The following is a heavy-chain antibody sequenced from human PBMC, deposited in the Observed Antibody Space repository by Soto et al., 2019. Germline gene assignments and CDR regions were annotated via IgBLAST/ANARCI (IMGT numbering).Heavy chain of an antibody. CDR2: ISSSSSYI. Sequence: GGSLRLSCAASGFTFSSYSMNWVRQAPGKGLEWVSSISSSSSYIYYADSVKGRFTISRDNAKNSLYLQMNSLRAEDTAVYYCARDITGGDCYFVRGCDYYYYYGMDVWGQGTTVTVSS. D-gene: IGHD2-21*02. CDR3: ARDITGGDCYFVRGCDYYYYYGMDV. V-gene: IGHV3-21*01. J-gene: IGHJ6*02. CDR1: GFTFSSYS.